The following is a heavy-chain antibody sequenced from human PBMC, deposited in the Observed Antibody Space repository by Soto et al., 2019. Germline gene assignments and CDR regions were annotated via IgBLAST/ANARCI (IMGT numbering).Heavy chain of an antibody. CDR1: GGSISSYY. CDR2: IYTSGST. J-gene: IGHJ5*02. CDR3: ARGTYYYGSEPNWFDP. V-gene: IGHV4-4*07. D-gene: IGHD3-10*01. Sequence: SETLSLTCTVSGGSISSYYWSWIRQPAGKGLEWIGRIYTSGSTNYNPSLKSRVTMSVDTSKNQFSLKLSSVTAADTAVYYCARGTYYYGSEPNWFDPWGQGTLVTVSS.